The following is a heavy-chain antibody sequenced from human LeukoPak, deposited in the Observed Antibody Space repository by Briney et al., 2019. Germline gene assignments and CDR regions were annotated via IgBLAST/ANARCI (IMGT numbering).Heavy chain of an antibody. V-gene: IGHV4-34*01. CDR3: ARGRRSGLSGAVDQ. D-gene: IGHD6-19*01. J-gene: IGHJ5*02. Sequence: PSETLSLTCAVYGGSFRGYYWSWIRHPPGKGPEWSGEINHSGSTTYTPSLKSRVAISLETAKNRFSMKLSFVTAADTAVYYCARGRRSGLSGAVDQCGQGTLVTVSS. CDR1: GGSFRGYY. CDR2: INHSGST.